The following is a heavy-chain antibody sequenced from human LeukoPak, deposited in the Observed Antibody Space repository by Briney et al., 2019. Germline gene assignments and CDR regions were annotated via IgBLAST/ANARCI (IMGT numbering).Heavy chain of an antibody. CDR3: ARVKGGYYDSDFDY. V-gene: IGHV4-38-2*02. CDR1: GYSISSGYY. J-gene: IGHJ4*02. CDR2: IYHSGST. D-gene: IGHD3-22*01. Sequence: PSETLSLTCTVSGYSISSGYYWGWIRQPPGKGLEWIGSIYHSGSTYYNPSLKSRVTISVDTSKNQFSLKLSSVTAADTAVYYCARVKGGYYDSDFDYWGQGTLVTVSS.